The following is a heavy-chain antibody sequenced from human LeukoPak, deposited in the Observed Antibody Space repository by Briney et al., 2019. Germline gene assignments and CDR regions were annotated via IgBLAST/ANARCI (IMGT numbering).Heavy chain of an antibody. CDR3: TTGNWGSFSY. D-gene: IGHD7-27*01. Sequence: GGSLRLSCAASGFTFSNAWMNSVRRAPGKGLEWVGRIKSKTEGGTTDYVAPVKGRFTISRDDSKNTLYLQVNSLNTEDTAVYYCTTGNWGSFSYWGQGTLVTVSS. V-gene: IGHV3-15*01. J-gene: IGHJ4*02. CDR1: GFTFSNAW. CDR2: IKSKTEGGTT.